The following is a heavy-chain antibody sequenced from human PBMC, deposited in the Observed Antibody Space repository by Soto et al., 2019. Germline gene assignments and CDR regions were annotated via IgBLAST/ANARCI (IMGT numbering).Heavy chain of an antibody. D-gene: IGHD3-10*01. CDR3: IWASGRQAGA. CDR1: GGTFSSYV. V-gene: IGHV1-69*02. J-gene: IGHJ5*02. Sequence: QVQLEQSGAEVKKPGSSVKVSCKASGGTFSSYVFSWVRQAPGQGLEWMGRIIPIVGIANYAQKFRGGVTITAEKATSTAYLELSSLRYNDTAVYYCIWASGRQAGAWGKGTLVSVSS. CDR2: IIPIVGIA.